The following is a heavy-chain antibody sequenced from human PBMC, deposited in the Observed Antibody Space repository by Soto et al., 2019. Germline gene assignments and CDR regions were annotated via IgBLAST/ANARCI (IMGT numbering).Heavy chain of an antibody. J-gene: IGHJ4*02. CDR3: TTGRLGTRKGLVHFDY. CDR1: SVSNAW. CDR2: IKSKTDGGTT. D-gene: IGHD6-25*01. V-gene: IGHV3-15*07. Sequence: SVSNAWMNWVRPAPGKGLEWVGRIKSKTDGGTTDYAAPVKGRFTISRDDSKNTLYLQMNSLKTEDTAVYYCTTGRLGTRKGLVHFDYWGQGTLVTVSS.